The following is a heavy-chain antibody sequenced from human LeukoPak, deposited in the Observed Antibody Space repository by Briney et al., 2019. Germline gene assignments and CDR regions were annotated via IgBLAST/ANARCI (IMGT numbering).Heavy chain of an antibody. Sequence: SQSLSLTCTVSGGSISSGSDYWGWIRQPAGKALEWIARTYRSGSINYNPSLKSRVTMSVDTSKNQSSLNLSSVPAADTAVYYCATQTLSPMTFFYYIDVWGKGTTVTISS. CDR1: GGSISSGSDY. J-gene: IGHJ6*03. CDR3: ATQTLSPMTFFYYIDV. D-gene: IGHD3-16*02. V-gene: IGHV4-61*02. CDR2: TYRSGSI.